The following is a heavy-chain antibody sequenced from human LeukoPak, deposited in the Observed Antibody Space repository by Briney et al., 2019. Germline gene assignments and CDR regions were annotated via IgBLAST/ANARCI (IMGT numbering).Heavy chain of an antibody. V-gene: IGHV3-11*04. D-gene: IGHD3-16*01. CDR3: ARDTEGGWFDP. CDR1: GFTLSSHW. CDR2: ISSSGSTI. Sequence: GGSLRLSCEASGFTLSSHWMSWIRQAPGKGLEWVSYISSSGSTIYYADSVKGRFTISRDNAKNSLYLQMNSLRAEDTAVYYCARDTEGGWFDPWGQGTLVTVSS. J-gene: IGHJ5*02.